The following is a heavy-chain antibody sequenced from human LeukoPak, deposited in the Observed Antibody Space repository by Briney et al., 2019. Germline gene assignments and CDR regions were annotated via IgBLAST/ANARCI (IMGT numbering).Heavy chain of an antibody. D-gene: IGHD3-10*01. CDR3: ARNRPFTINAFDI. CDR2: ISVHNNNT. Sequence: ASVKVSCKASGYTFTNYGLSWVRQAPGQGLEWMGWISVHNNNTNYAQRVQGRVSMTVDTSTSTAYMELRSLRSDDTAVYYCARNRPFTINAFDIWGQGTMVTVSS. CDR1: GYTFTNYG. J-gene: IGHJ3*02. V-gene: IGHV1-18*01.